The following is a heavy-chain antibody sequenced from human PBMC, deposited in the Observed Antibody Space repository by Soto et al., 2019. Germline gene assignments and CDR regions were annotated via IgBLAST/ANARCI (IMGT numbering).Heavy chain of an antibody. V-gene: IGHV3-23*01. Sequence: EVQLLESGGGLVQPGGSLRLSCVVSGFTFNNYAMNWVRQAPGKGLEWVSGISASGGSTYYADSVKGRFTISRDSYKHKLYLQMNNLRADDTAIYYCAIHFYYGSGSYYAVDYWGQGTLVTVSS. D-gene: IGHD3-10*01. J-gene: IGHJ4*02. CDR1: GFTFNNYA. CDR2: ISASGGST. CDR3: AIHFYYGSGSYYAVDY.